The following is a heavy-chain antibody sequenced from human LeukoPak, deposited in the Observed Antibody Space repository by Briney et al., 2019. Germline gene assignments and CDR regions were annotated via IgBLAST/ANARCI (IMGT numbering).Heavy chain of an antibody. D-gene: IGHD4-17*01. V-gene: IGHV3-23*01. Sequence: GGSLRLSCAASGFTFSSYAMSWVRQAPGKGLEWVSAISGSGGSTYYADSVKGRFTISRDNSKNTPYLQMNSLRAEDTAVYYCAKDLSGDYVYFFDYWGQGTLVTVSS. CDR1: GFTFSSYA. J-gene: IGHJ4*02. CDR3: AKDLSGDYVYFFDY. CDR2: ISGSGGST.